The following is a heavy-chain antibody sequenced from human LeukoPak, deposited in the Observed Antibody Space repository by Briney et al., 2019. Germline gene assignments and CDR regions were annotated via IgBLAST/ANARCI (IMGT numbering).Heavy chain of an antibody. V-gene: IGHV3-7*01. CDR3: ARNYDMDD. Sequence: GGSLRLSCAASGFTFNDYWMSWVRQAPGKGLEWVANIKEDGSEKDYVDSVKGRFTISRDNAKKSLYLQMKSLRAEDTAVYYCARNYDMDDRGQGTLVTVSS. D-gene: IGHD3-9*01. CDR2: IKEDGSEK. CDR1: GFTFNDYW. J-gene: IGHJ4*02.